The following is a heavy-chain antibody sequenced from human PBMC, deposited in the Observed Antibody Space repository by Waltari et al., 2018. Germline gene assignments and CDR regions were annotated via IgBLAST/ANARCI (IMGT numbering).Heavy chain of an antibody. CDR2: ISYDGSNK. J-gene: IGHJ4*02. Sequence: QVQLVESGGGVVQPGRSLRLSCAASGFTFSSYAMHWVRQAPGKGLEWVAVISYDGSNKYYADSVKGRFIISRDNSKNTLYLQMNSLRAEDTAVYYCARALGASSSSDFDYWGQGTLVTVSS. V-gene: IGHV3-30*01. CDR3: ARALGASSSSDFDY. CDR1: GFTFSSYA. D-gene: IGHD6-6*01.